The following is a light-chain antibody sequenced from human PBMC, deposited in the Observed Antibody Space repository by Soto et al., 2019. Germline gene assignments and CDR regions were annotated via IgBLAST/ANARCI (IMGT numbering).Light chain of an antibody. CDR2: DAS. V-gene: IGKV3-11*01. Sequence: DIVLTQSKATLSLSTGERATLSCRASQSIGLAIAWYQHKPGQAPRLLIFDASQRATGIPARFRGSGSGTDFTLSISSLEPEDFAVYYCQQRTDRPPWTFCHVTIVDIK. CDR1: QSIGLA. J-gene: IGKJ1*01. CDR3: QQRTDRPPWT.